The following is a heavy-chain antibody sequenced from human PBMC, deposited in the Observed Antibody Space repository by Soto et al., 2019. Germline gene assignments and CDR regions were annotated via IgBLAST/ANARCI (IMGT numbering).Heavy chain of an antibody. Sequence: QVQLVESGGGVVQPGRSLRLSCAASGFKFSSYGMHWVRQAPGKGLEWVAIIWYDGSSEYYADSVKGRFTISRDNSKNTVYLQMNNLRAEDTGVYYCARDGVPVFLIPSDLDLWGRGSQVTVSS. J-gene: IGHJ5*02. D-gene: IGHD1-20*01. V-gene: IGHV3-33*01. CDR2: IWYDGSSE. CDR3: ARDGVPVFLIPSDLDL. CDR1: GFKFSSYG.